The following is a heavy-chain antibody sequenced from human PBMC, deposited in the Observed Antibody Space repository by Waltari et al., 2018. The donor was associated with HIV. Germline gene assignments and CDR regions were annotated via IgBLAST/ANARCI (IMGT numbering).Heavy chain of an antibody. V-gene: IGHV1-69*01. CDR3: ARDHRGNKLLYGMDV. Sequence: QVQLVQSGAEVKKPGSSVRVSCKVSGGRFSSSQINWVRQAPRQGLEWTGGIIPAFGTANYAERFQGRVTITADEYTSTAYMDLSSLRSEDTAVYFCARDHRGNKLLYGMDVWGQGTTVTV. CDR1: GGRFSSSQ. CDR2: IIPAFGTA. J-gene: IGHJ6*02.